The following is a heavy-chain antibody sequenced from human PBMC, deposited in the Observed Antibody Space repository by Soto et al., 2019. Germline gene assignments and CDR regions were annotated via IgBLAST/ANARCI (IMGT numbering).Heavy chain of an antibody. D-gene: IGHD3-10*01. CDR3: ATLWGQD. V-gene: IGHV4-39*01. J-gene: IGHJ4*02. CDR1: GGSISSSSYY. Sequence: QLQLQESGPGLVKPSETLSLTCTVSGGSISSSSYYWGWIRQPPGKGLEWIGSIYYSGSTYYNPPXNXRFXISVDTSKNQFSLKLSSVTAADTAVYYCATLWGQDWGQGTLVTVSS. CDR2: IYYSGST.